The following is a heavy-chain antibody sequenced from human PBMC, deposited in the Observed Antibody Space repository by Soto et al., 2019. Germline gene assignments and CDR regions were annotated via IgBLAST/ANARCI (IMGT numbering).Heavy chain of an antibody. CDR3: AREAIIVIAAPEYYFDY. CDR2: ISYDGSNK. CDR1: GFTFSSYA. V-gene: IGHV3-30*14. D-gene: IGHD3-22*01. Sequence: GGSLRLSCAASGFTFSSYAMHWVRQAPGKGLEWVAVISYDGSNKYYADSVKGRFTISRDSPKNTLYLQMDSLRAEDTAVYYCAREAIIVIAAPEYYFDYWGQGTLVTVSS. J-gene: IGHJ4*02.